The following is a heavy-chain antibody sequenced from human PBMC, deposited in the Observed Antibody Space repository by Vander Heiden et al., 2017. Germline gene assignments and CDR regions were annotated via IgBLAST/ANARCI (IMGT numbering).Heavy chain of an antibody. Sequence: EVQLLDSGGGLVQPGGSLRLSCAASGLTFSTYAMSWVRQAPGKGLEWVSAISGSGGSTYYADSVKGRFTISRDNSKNTLYLQMNSLRADDTAVYYCAGQNSGSYNYWGQGTLVTVSS. V-gene: IGHV3-23*01. CDR2: ISGSGGST. CDR1: GLTFSTYA. D-gene: IGHD1-26*01. J-gene: IGHJ4*02. CDR3: AGQNSGSYNY.